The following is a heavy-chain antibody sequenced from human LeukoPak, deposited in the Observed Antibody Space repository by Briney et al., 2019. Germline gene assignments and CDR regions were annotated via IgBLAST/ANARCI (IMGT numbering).Heavy chain of an antibody. Sequence: ASVKVSCKASGGTFSSYAISWVRQAPGQGLEWMGGIIPIFGTANYAQKFQGRVTITADESTSTAYMELSSLRSEDTAVYYCARDSGPQYAFDIWGQGTKVTVSS. J-gene: IGHJ3*02. CDR1: GGTFSSYA. CDR3: ARDSGPQYAFDI. V-gene: IGHV1-69*13. CDR2: IIPIFGTA. D-gene: IGHD3-10*01.